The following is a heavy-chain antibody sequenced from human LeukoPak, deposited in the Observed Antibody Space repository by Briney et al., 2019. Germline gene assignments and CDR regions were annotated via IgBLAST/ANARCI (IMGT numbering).Heavy chain of an antibody. CDR1: GYTFGAYY. Sequence: ASVKVSCKASGYTFGAYYMYWVRQAPGQGLEWMGWINPNSGGTNYAQKFQGRVTMTRDTSIITAYMELSRLSSDDTAVYYCARDERYDSSGYPFDYWGQGTLVTVSS. V-gene: IGHV1-2*02. J-gene: IGHJ4*02. D-gene: IGHD3-22*01. CDR3: ARDERYDSSGYPFDY. CDR2: INPNSGGT.